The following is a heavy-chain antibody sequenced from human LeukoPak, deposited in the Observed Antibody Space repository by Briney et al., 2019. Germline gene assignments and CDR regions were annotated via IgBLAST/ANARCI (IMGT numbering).Heavy chain of an antibody. CDR2: INPSAGST. Sequence: ASVKVSCKASVYTFTRYYMNWVRQAPGQGLEWRRIINPSAGSTNYAQKFQGRVTMTRDTSTSTIYMDVSSLRSEDTAVYYCATSFRAVNWFDPWGQGTLVTVSS. CDR3: ATSFRAVNWFDP. CDR1: VYTFTRYY. D-gene: IGHD3-10*01. V-gene: IGHV1-46*01. J-gene: IGHJ5*02.